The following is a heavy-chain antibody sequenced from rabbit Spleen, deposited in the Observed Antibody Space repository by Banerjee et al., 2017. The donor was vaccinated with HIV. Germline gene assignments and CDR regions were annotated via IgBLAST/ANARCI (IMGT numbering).Heavy chain of an antibody. CDR2: IDASGSI. CDR3: ARGYGGSDDAFDP. V-gene: IGHV1S69*01. D-gene: IGHD4-2*01. CDR1: GFSLTNFY. Sequence: QSLEESGGRLVTPGTPLTLTCTVSGFSLTNFYITWVRQAPGKGLEWIGIIDASGSIYYASWAKGRFTISKSSSTTVDLKITSPTTEDTATYFCARGYGGSDDAFDPWGQGTLVTVS. J-gene: IGHJ2*01.